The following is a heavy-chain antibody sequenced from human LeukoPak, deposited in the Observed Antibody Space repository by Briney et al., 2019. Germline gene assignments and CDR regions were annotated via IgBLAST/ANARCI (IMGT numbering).Heavy chain of an antibody. CDR3: AKNRGAGSHYYYHMNV. Sequence: GGSLRLPCAASGFAFSTYGMSWVRQAPGKGLEWVSSISGSGGSTNYADSVKGRFTISRDNSKNTVYLQMNTLRAEDTAIYFCAKNRGAGSHYYYHMNVWGKGTTVTVSS. V-gene: IGHV3-23*01. J-gene: IGHJ6*03. CDR1: GFAFSTYG. CDR2: ISGSGGST. D-gene: IGHD1-26*01.